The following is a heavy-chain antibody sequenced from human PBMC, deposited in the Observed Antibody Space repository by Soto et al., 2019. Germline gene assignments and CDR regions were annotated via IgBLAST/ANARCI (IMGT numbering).Heavy chain of an antibody. D-gene: IGHD5-12*01. V-gene: IGHV1-69*12. CDR2: IIPIFGTA. Sequence: QVQLVQSGAEVKKPGSSVKVSCKASGGTFSSYAISWVRQAPGQGLEWMGGIIPIFGTANYAQKFQGRVTITAGESTSTDYMELSSLRSEDTAVYYCASSGEMATIRTALSHWGQGPLVTVSS. CDR1: GGTFSSYA. CDR3: ASSGEMATIRTALSH. J-gene: IGHJ4*02.